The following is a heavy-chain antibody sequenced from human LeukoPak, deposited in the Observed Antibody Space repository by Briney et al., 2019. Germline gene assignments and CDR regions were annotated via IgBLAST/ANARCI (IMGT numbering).Heavy chain of an antibody. D-gene: IGHD6-19*01. CDR1: GGTFSSYA. CDR3: ARVRNAGAVAGNYYYYMDV. J-gene: IGHJ6*03. CDR2: IIPIFGKV. Sequence: ASVKVSCKASGGTFSSYAISWVRQAPGQGLEWMGGIIPIFGKVNYAQKFQGRVTITADESTSTAYMELSSLTSEDTAVYYCARVRNAGAVAGNYYYYMDVWGKGTTVTISS. V-gene: IGHV1-69*13.